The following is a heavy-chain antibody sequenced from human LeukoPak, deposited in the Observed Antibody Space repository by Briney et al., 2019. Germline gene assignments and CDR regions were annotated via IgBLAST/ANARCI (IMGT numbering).Heavy chain of an antibody. CDR1: GFTFSNYW. Sequence: PGGSLRLPCAASGFTFSNYWMSWVRQAPGKGLEWVAHIKQDGTEKYYVDSVKGRFTISRDNAKNSLFLQMNSLRAEDTAVYYCASVACSAVTCFGFLFFDYWGQGTLVTVSS. D-gene: IGHD2-15*01. CDR2: IKQDGTEK. CDR3: ASVACSAVTCFGFLFFDY. J-gene: IGHJ4*02. V-gene: IGHV3-7*01.